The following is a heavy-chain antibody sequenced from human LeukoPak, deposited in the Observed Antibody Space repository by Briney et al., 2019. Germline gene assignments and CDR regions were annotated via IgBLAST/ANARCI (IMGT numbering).Heavy chain of an antibody. D-gene: IGHD1-1*01. V-gene: IGHV1-2*02. J-gene: IGHJ4*02. CDR3: ARSPPTTYHCDY. CDR1: GYTFTGYY. CDR2: INPNSGGT. Sequence: ASVKVSCKASGYTFTGYYMHWVRRAPGQGLEWMGWINPNSGGTNYAQKFQGRVTMTRDTSINTAYMELSRLRTDDTVVYYCARSPPTTYHCDYWGQGTLVTVSS.